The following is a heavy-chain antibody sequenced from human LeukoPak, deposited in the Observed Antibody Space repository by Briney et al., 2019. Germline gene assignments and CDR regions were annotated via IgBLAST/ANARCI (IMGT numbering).Heavy chain of an antibody. J-gene: IGHJ4*02. CDR2: ITPYNGNT. CDR1: GYTFSSYD. Sequence: GASVKVSCKASGYTFSSYDFTWVRQAPGQGLDWMGWITPYNGNTDYVQKVQGRVTMTADTSTSTAYMELRSLISDDTAVYYCARLNSAANFLDYWGQGTLVTVSS. V-gene: IGHV1-18*01. D-gene: IGHD2-15*01. CDR3: ARLNSAANFLDY.